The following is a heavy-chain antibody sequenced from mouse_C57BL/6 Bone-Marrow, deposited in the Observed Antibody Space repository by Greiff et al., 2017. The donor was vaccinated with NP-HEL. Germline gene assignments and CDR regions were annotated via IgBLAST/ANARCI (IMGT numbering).Heavy chain of an antibody. V-gene: IGHV1-39*01. D-gene: IGHD1-1*01. CDR2: INPNYGTT. Sequence: VHVKQSGPELVKPGASVKISCKASGYSFTDYNMNWVKQSNGKSLEWIGVINPNYGTTSYNQKFKGKATLTVDQSSSTAYMQLNSLTSEDSAVYYCARTIHYSLAMDYWGQGTSVTVSS. J-gene: IGHJ4*01. CDR3: ARTIHYSLAMDY. CDR1: GYSFTDYN.